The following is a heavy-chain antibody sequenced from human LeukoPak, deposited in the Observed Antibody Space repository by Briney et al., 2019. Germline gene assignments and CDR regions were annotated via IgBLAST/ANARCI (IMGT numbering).Heavy chain of an antibody. CDR2: IYYSGST. CDR3: ARRPYSSSWYSDGMDV. CDR1: GGSISSYY. Sequence: SETLSLTCTVSGGSISSYYWSWIRQPPGKGLEWIGYIYYSGSTNYNPSLKSRVTISADTSKNQFSLKMRSVTAADTAVYFCARRPYSSSWYSDGMDVWGQGTTVTVSS. V-gene: IGHV4-59*08. J-gene: IGHJ6*02. D-gene: IGHD6-13*01.